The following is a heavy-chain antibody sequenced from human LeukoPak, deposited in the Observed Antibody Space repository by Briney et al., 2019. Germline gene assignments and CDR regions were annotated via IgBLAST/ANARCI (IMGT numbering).Heavy chain of an antibody. D-gene: IGHD2-21*02. CDR3: ARAGDTVYYFDY. CDR2: IYYSGST. V-gene: IGHV4-59*01. CDR1: GGSISSYY. Sequence: SETLSLTCTVSGGSISSYYWSWIRQPPGKGLEWIGYIYYSGSTNYNPSLKSQVTISVDTAKNQFSLKLTSVTTADTAVYFCARAGDTVYYFDYWGQGTLVIVSA. J-gene: IGHJ4*02.